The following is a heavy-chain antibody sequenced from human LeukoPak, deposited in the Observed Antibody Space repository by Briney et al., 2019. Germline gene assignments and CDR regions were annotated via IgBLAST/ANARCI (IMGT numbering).Heavy chain of an antibody. J-gene: IGHJ6*03. V-gene: IGHV4-59*01. CDR3: ARTTGDSYYYNYMDV. CDR1: GGSIGSYY. D-gene: IGHD4-17*01. Sequence: PSGTLSLTCTVSGGSIGSYYWSWIRQPPGKGLEWIGYIYYSGSTNYNPSLKSRVTLSVDTSNNQFSLRLSSVTAADTAVYYCARTTGDSYYYNYMDVWGKGTTVTVSS. CDR2: IYYSGST.